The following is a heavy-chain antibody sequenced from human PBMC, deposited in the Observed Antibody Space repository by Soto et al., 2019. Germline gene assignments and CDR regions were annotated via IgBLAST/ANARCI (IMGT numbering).Heavy chain of an antibody. V-gene: IGHV1-69*13. CDR3: ARGYCSGGSCLFDY. J-gene: IGHJ4*02. D-gene: IGHD2-15*01. CDR2: IIPIFGAA. Sequence: SVKVSCKASGGTFSSYAISWVRQAPGQGLEWMGGIIPIFGAANYAQKFQGRVTITADESTSTAYMELSSLRSEDTAVYYCARGYCSGGSCLFDYWGQGTLVTVSS. CDR1: GGTFSSYA.